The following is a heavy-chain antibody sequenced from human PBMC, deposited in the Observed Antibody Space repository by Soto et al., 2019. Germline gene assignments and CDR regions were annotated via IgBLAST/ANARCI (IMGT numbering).Heavy chain of an antibody. Sequence: QVQLVESGGGVVQPGRSLRLSCAASGFTFRNYGMHWVRQAPGKGLVWVTVISYDGSHKYYADSVKGRFTISRDNSKKTVYLEMNRLRDADTAVYYCAKRRGDHSNYSWGIDVWGQGTTVTVSS. CDR3: AKRRGDHSNYSWGIDV. CDR2: ISYDGSHK. J-gene: IGHJ6*02. CDR1: GFTFRNYG. V-gene: IGHV3-30*18. D-gene: IGHD4-4*01.